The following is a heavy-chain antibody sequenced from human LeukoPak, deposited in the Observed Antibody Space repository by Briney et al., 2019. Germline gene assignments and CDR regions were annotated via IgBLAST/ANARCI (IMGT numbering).Heavy chain of an antibody. CDR1: GFTFSSYS. D-gene: IGHD1-26*01. CDR2: ISSSSYI. V-gene: IGHV3-21*01. J-gene: IGHJ4*02. Sequence: GGSLRLSCAASGFTFSSYSMNWVRQAPGKGLEWVSSISSSSYIYYADSVKGRFTISRDNAKNSLYLQMNSLRAEDTAVYYCARDPASVGATLYFDYWGQGTLVTVSS. CDR3: ARDPASVGATLYFDY.